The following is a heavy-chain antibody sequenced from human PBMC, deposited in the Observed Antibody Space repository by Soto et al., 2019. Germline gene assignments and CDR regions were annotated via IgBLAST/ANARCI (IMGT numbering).Heavy chain of an antibody. Sequence: QVQLQESGPTLVKPSETLSLTCNVSGDSVSSGYWSWIRQPPGKGLEWIGFMYFDGSFNYNPSLACRGSRSVETSKYQSATKMTSVTAADTAVYYCARSNYDSLGFTVGPWGQGTLVTVSS. J-gene: IGHJ5*02. D-gene: IGHD3-22*01. V-gene: IGHV4-4*08. CDR3: ARSNYDSLGFTVGP. CDR1: GDSVSSGY. CDR2: MYFDGSF.